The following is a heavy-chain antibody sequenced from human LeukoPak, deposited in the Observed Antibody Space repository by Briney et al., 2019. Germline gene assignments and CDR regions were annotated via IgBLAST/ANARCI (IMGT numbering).Heavy chain of an antibody. CDR1: GYTFSNYW. V-gene: IGHV5-51*01. Sequence: GESLKISCRGSGYTFSNYWIGWVRQIPGKILKRMAIIFPGDSDRRYSPSFQGQDTISAERSVRTAYLRWSSLKSSDTAIYYCARLIWDQYFFDYWGQGTLVTVSS. CDR3: ARLIWDQYFFDY. D-gene: IGHD1-26*01. J-gene: IGHJ4*02. CDR2: IFPGDSDR.